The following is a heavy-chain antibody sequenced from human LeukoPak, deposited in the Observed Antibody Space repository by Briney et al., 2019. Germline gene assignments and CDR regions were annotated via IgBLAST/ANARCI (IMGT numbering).Heavy chain of an antibody. D-gene: IGHD6-6*01. CDR3: ARHRAYSSSSPFDY. CDR1: GGSISSLY. J-gene: IGHJ4*02. CDR2: IYYTGST. Sequence: PLETLSLTCSVSGGSISSLYWSWIRQPPGKGLEWTGYIYYTGSTNYNPSLKSRVTMFVDMSKNQFSLRLSSVTAADTAVYYCARHRAYSSSSPFDYWGQGTLVTVSS. V-gene: IGHV4-59*08.